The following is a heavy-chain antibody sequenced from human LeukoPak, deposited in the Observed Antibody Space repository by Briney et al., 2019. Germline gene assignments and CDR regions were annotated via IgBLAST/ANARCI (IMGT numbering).Heavy chain of an antibody. Sequence: PGGSLRLSCSASGFTFSDAWMGWVRQPPGKGLEWVGRIKNKANGETTHFAAPVKGRFTISRDDSKNTLYLQMNGLKTEDTAVYYCAWGGDDFDFWGRGTLVTVSS. D-gene: IGHD3-16*01. CDR3: AWGGDDFDF. CDR2: IKNKANGETT. V-gene: IGHV3-15*01. CDR1: GFTFSDAW. J-gene: IGHJ4*02.